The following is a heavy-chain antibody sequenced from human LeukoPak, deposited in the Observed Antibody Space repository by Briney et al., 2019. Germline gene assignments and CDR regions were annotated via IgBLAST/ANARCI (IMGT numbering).Heavy chain of an antibody. CDR1: GYTLTSYG. CDR3: ARVSPPDNYGGNPRDYYYGMDV. D-gene: IGHD4-23*01. V-gene: IGHV1-18*01. Sequence: ASVKVSCKASGYTLTSYGISWVRQAPGQGLEWMGWISAYNGNTNYAQKLQGRVTMTTDTSTSTAYMELRSLRSDDTAVYYCARVSPPDNYGGNPRDYYYGMDVWGQGTTVTVSS. J-gene: IGHJ6*02. CDR2: ISAYNGNT.